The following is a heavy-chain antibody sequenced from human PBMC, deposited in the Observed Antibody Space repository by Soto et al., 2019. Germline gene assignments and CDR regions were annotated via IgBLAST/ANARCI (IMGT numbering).Heavy chain of an antibody. J-gene: IGHJ4*02. V-gene: IGHV6-1*01. CDR3: ARGSYYSGWV. CDR2: TYCRSKWYS. D-gene: IGHD6-19*01. Sequence: SQTLSLTCAISGDSVSSTSTAWSWIRQSPSRGLEWLGRTYCRSKWYSDCAVSVKSRITINPDTSKNQFSLQLNSVTPEDTAVYYCARGSYYSGWVWGQGTLVTVSS. CDR1: GDSVSSTSTA.